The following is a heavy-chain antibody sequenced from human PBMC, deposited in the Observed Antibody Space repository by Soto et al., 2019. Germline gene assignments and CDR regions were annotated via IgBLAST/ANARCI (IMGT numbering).Heavy chain of an antibody. CDR2: INAGNGNT. J-gene: IGHJ4*02. CDR1: GYIFTSYA. Sequence: VASVKVSCKAFGYIFTSYAMHWVRQAPGQRLEWMGWINAGNGNTKYSQKFQGRVTITRDTSASTAYMELSSLRSEDTAVYYCARDLGYSYGYNWGQGTLVTVSS. CDR3: ARDLGYSYGYN. D-gene: IGHD5-18*01. V-gene: IGHV1-3*01.